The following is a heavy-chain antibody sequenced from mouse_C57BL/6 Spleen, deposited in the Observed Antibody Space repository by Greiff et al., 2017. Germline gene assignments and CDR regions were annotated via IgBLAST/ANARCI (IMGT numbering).Heavy chain of an antibody. CDR1: GYAFSSYW. CDR3: ARRGHAGFYY. CDR2: IYPGDGGT. J-gene: IGHJ2*01. Sequence: QVQLKESGAELVKPGASVKISCKASGYAFSSYWMTWVKQRPGKGLEWIGHIYPGDGGTNYNGKFKGKATLTADKSSSTAYMQLSSLTAEDSAVYFCARRGHAGFYYWGQGTTLTVSS. V-gene: IGHV1-80*01.